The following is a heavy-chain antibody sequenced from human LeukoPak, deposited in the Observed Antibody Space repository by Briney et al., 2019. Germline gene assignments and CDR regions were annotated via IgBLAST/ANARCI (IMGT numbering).Heavy chain of an antibody. D-gene: IGHD3-10*01. CDR1: GYTFTGYY. Sequence: ASVKVSCKASGYTFTGYYMHGVRQAPGQGLEWMGWINPNSGGTNYAQKFQGRVTMTRDTSISTAYMELSRLRSDDTAVYYCARLDYYGSGSYFDYWGQGTLVTVSS. J-gene: IGHJ4*02. V-gene: IGHV1-2*02. CDR2: INPNSGGT. CDR3: ARLDYYGSGSYFDY.